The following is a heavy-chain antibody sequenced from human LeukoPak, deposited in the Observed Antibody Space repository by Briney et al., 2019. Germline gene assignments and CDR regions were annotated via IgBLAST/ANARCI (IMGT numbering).Heavy chain of an antibody. V-gene: IGHV1-46*01. D-gene: IGHD3-10*01. Sequence: GASVKVPCKASEYTFTSQYVHWVRQAPGRGLEWMGIINPSGGSTRYAQKFQGRVTMTRDTSTSTVYMELKRLRSEDTAVYYCASWFGENDALDIWGQGTMVTVSS. CDR2: INPSGGST. J-gene: IGHJ3*02. CDR3: ASWFGENDALDI. CDR1: EYTFTSQY.